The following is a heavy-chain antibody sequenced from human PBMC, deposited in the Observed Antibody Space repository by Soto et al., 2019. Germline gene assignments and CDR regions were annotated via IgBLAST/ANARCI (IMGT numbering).Heavy chain of an antibody. CDR2: INPSGGST. CDR3: ARVHYGMDV. V-gene: IGHV1-46*01. J-gene: IGHJ6*02. CDR1: GYTFTSYY. Sequence: QVQLVQSGAEVKKPGASVKVSCKASGYTFTSYYMHWVRQAPGQGLEWLGIINPSGGSTSYAQKFXXRXTXXRDTSTSTGYMELSSLRSEDTAVYYCARVHYGMDVWGQGTTVTVSS.